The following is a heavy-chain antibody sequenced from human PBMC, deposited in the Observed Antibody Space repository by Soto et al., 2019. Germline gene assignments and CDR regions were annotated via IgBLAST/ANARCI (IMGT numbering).Heavy chain of an antibody. CDR3: ARSEYNSSSGPGWFDP. CDR2: IYYSGST. Sequence: SETLSLTCSVSGGSVSSGSYYWSWIRQPPGRGLEWIGYIYYSGSTNYNPSLKSRVTISVDTSKKQFSLKLNSVTAADTAVYFCARSEYNSSSGPGWFDPWGPGTLVTVSS. CDR1: GGSVSSGSYY. V-gene: IGHV4-61*01. J-gene: IGHJ5*02. D-gene: IGHD6-6*01.